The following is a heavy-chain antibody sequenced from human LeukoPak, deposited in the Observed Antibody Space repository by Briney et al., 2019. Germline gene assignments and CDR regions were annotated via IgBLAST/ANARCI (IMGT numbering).Heavy chain of an antibody. Sequence: GESLKISCKGSGYSFRSCWIGWVRQMPGKGLEWMGMIYAGDSSTRYSPSFQGQVTMSADESINTAYLQWSSLKASDTAMYYCARSGYVAAAGTYFDYWGQGTLVTVSS. V-gene: IGHV5-51*01. CDR3: ARSGYVAAAGTYFDY. CDR1: GYSFRSCW. CDR2: IYAGDSST. D-gene: IGHD6-13*01. J-gene: IGHJ4*02.